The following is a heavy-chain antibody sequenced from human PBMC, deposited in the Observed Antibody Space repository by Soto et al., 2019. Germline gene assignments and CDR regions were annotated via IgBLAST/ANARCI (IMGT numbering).Heavy chain of an antibody. CDR1: GFTFSDYY. J-gene: IGHJ4*02. CDR2: ISSSGSTI. Sequence: GSLRLSCAASGFTFSDYYMSWIRQAPGKGLEWVSYISSSGSTIYYADSVKGRFTISRDNAKNSLYLQMNSLRAEDTAVYYCARDSPYYYGSGTPNDYWGQGTLVTVSS. CDR3: ARDSPYYYGSGTPNDY. D-gene: IGHD3-10*01. V-gene: IGHV3-11*01.